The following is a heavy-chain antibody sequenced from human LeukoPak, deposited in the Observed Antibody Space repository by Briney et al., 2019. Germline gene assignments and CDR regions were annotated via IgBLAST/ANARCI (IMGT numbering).Heavy chain of an antibody. J-gene: IGHJ4*02. Sequence: SETLSLTCTVSGGSINTYYWTWIRQPAGKGLEWIGRIYDSGSTNYNPSLKSRVTMSVDTSKKQLSLNLTSVTAADTAVYYCARDQLNYGSGSYLGYWGQGTLVTVSS. CDR1: GGSINTYY. V-gene: IGHV4-4*07. CDR3: ARDQLNYGSGSYLGY. D-gene: IGHD3-10*01. CDR2: IYDSGST.